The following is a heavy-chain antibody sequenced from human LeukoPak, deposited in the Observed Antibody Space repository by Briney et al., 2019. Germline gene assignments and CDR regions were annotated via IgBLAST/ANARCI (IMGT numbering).Heavy chain of an antibody. Sequence: GGSLRLSWEASGLTFSSYSMNWVRQAPGKGLEWVSYISSSSSTIYYADSVKGRFTISRDNAKNSLYLQMKSLRDEDTAVYYCARDNQLRYFDWLYPGYFDYWGQGTLVTVSS. D-gene: IGHD3-9*01. CDR2: ISSSSSTI. CDR1: GLTFSSYS. CDR3: ARDNQLRYFDWLYPGYFDY. J-gene: IGHJ4*02. V-gene: IGHV3-48*02.